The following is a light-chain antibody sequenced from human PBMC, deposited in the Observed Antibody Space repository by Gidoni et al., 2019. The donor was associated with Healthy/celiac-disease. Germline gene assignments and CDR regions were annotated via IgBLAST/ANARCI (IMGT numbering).Light chain of an antibody. J-gene: IGKJ4*01. V-gene: IGKV1-5*03. CDR3: QQYNSYSLT. CDR1: QSISSW. CDR2: KAS. Sequence: DIQMTQSPSTLSASVGDRVTITCRASQSISSWLAWYQQKPGKAPKLLIYKASSLESGVPSRFSGSGSGTEFTLTINSLQPDDFATYYCQQYNSYSLTFGGXTKVEIK.